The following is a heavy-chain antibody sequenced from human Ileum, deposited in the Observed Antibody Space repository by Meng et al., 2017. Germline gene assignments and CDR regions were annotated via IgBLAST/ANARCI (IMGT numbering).Heavy chain of an antibody. D-gene: IGHD5-12*01. Sequence: VQLTRWGPGLVNPSGTLSLTCAVSGDSISSGTWWNWVRQSPGKGLEWIGEIFHGGTTNYNPSLKNRVTLLMDKSKNQFSLQLTSVTAADTAVFYCARGIGDIRVGFDYWGQGILVTVSS. V-gene: IGHV4-4*02. J-gene: IGHJ4*02. CDR2: IFHGGTT. CDR3: ARGIGDIRVGFDY. CDR1: GDSISSGTW.